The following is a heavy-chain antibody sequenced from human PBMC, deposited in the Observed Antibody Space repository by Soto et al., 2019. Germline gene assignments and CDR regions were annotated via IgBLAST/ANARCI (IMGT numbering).Heavy chain of an antibody. V-gene: IGHV3-23*01. D-gene: IGHD6-19*01. J-gene: IGHJ4*02. CDR3: ARSIAVAGLDY. CDR2: ISGSGGST. Sequence: LRLSCAASGFTFSSYAMSWVRQAPGKGLEWVSAISGSGGSTYYADSVKGRFTISRDNSKNTLYLQMNSLRPEDTAVYYCARSIAVAGLDYWGQGTLVTVSS. CDR1: GFTFSSYA.